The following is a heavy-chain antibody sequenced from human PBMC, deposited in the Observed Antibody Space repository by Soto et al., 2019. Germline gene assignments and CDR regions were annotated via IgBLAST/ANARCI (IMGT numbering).Heavy chain of an antibody. CDR1: GFSFSNAW. CDR3: TTPYYDILTGYHRDGYDP. Sequence: GGSLRLSCAASGFSFSNAWMSWVRQAPGKGLEWVGRIKSKTDGGTTDYAAPVKGRFTISRDDSKNTLYLQMNSLKTEDTAVYYCTTPYYDILTGYHRDGYDPWGQGTLVTVSS. V-gene: IGHV3-15*01. CDR2: IKSKTDGGTT. D-gene: IGHD3-9*01. J-gene: IGHJ5*02.